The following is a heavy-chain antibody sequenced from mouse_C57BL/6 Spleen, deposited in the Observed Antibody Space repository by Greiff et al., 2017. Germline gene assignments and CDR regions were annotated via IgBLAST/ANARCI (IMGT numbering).Heavy chain of an antibody. CDR2: INPNNGGT. D-gene: IGHD1-1*01. CDR3: ARTTVVAYDYAMDY. V-gene: IGHV1-18*01. J-gene: IGHJ4*01. Sequence: EVKLMESGPELVKPGASVKIPCKASGYTFTDYNMDWVKQSHGKSLEWIGDINPNNGGTIYNQKFKGKATLTVDKSSSTAYMELRSLTSEDTAVYYCARTTVVAYDYAMDYWGQGTSVTVSS. CDR1: GYTFTDYN.